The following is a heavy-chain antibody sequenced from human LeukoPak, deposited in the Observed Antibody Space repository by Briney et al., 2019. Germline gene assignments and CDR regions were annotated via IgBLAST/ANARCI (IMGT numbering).Heavy chain of an antibody. CDR3: ARDPADGCFDS. Sequence: GGSLRLSCAASGFTFSDSYMSWVRQAPGKGLEWVAIIIPDGSQRSFVDSVNGRFAISRDNAKNSLYLQMNSLSAEDTAVYYCARDPADGCFDSSGQGTPVTPSS. CDR1: GFTFSDSY. J-gene: IGHJ3*02. V-gene: IGHV3-7*01. D-gene: IGHD3-10*01. CDR2: IIPDGSQR.